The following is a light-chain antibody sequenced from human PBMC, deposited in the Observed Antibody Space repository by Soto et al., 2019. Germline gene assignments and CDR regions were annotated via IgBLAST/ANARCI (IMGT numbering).Light chain of an antibody. V-gene: IGKV3-15*01. CDR1: ENINNN. J-gene: IGKJ1*01. CDR3: QQSNSWPPWT. CDR2: GAS. Sequence: EIVMTQSPATLSLSPGERATLPCRASENINNNLAWYQQKPGQAPRLLILGASTRATGIPVRFSGSGSGTEFTLTISSLQPEDFAVYYCQQSNSWPPWTFGQGTKVDIK.